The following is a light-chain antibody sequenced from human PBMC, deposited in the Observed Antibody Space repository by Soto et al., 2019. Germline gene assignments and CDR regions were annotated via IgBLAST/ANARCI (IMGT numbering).Light chain of an antibody. V-gene: IGKV1-5*01. Sequence: DIQRTQSPSTLSASVGDTVTVTCRASQSVTGWLAWYQQKPGGAPKLLIYGASALPRGVPSRFSGSGSGTKFTLTIASLQPDDFATYYCQQYETFSGTFGPGTKVDIK. CDR3: QQYETFSGT. CDR2: GAS. J-gene: IGKJ1*01. CDR1: QSVTGW.